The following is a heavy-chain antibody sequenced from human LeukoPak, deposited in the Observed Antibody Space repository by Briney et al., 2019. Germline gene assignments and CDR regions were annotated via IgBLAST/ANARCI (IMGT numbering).Heavy chain of an antibody. CDR1: GGSFSSGSYY. CDR2: IYYSGST. D-gene: IGHD1-26*01. CDR3: ARDGPSGSYYYGYFQH. V-gene: IGHV4-61*01. J-gene: IGHJ1*01. Sequence: PSETLSLTCTVSGGSFSSGSYYWSCIRQPPGQGLVWIVYIYYSGSTNYNPSLKSRVTISVDTSKNQFSLKLSSVTAADTAVYYCARDGPSGSYYYGYFQHWGQGTLVTVSS.